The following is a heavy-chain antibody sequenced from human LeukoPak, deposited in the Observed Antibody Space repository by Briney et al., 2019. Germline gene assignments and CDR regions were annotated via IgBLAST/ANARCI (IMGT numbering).Heavy chain of an antibody. CDR2: MNPNSGNT. J-gene: IGHJ4*02. CDR1: GYTFTSYD. CDR3: ERGKAYYDILTGYSAYYFDY. D-gene: IGHD3-9*01. Sequence: ASVKVSCKASGYTFTSYDTNWVRQATGQGLEWMGWMNPNSGNTCYAQKFQGRVTMTRNTSISTAYMELSSLRSEDKAVDYCERGKAYYDILTGYSAYYFDYWGQGTLVTVSS. V-gene: IGHV1-8*01.